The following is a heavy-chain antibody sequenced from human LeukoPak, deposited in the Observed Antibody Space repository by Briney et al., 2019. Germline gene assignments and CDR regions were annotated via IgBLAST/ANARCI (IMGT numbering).Heavy chain of an antibody. V-gene: IGHV1-2*02. CDR1: GYTFTGYY. CDR2: INPNSGGT. D-gene: IGHD1-1*01. CDR3: ARGRVSSSTWYSTYYYYFYMDV. Sequence: ASVKVSCKASGYTFTGYYMHWVRQAPGQGLEWMGWINPNSGGTNYAQKFQGRVTMTRDTSISTAYMELSRLRSDDTAVYYCARGRVSSSTWYSTYYYYFYMDVWGKGTTVTVSS. J-gene: IGHJ6*03.